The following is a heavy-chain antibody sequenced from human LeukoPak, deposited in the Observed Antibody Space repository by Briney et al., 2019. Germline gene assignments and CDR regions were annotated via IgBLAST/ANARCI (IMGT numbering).Heavy chain of an antibody. D-gene: IGHD1-26*01. J-gene: IGHJ4*02. CDR1: GYSISSGYY. Sequence: PSETLSLTCTVSGYSISSGYYWGWIRQPPGKGLEWIGSIYHSGSTNYNPSLKSRVTMSVDTSKNQFSLKLSSVTAADTAVYYCARERELLNDYWGQGTLVTVSS. CDR2: IYHSGST. CDR3: ARERELLNDY. V-gene: IGHV4-38-2*02.